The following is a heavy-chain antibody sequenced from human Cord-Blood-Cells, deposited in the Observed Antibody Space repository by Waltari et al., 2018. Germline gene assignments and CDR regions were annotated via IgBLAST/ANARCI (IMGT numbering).Heavy chain of an antibody. CDR3: ARAVVVPAAMGGNWFDP. CDR1: GGSFSGYY. CDR2: INHSGST. Sequence: QVQLQQWGAGLLKPSETLSLTCAVYGGSFSGYYWSWIRPPPGKGLEWIGEINHSGSTNYNPSLKSRVTISVDTSKNQFSLKLSSVTAVDTAVYYCARAVVVPAAMGGNWFDPWGQGTLVTVSS. J-gene: IGHJ5*02. D-gene: IGHD2-2*01. V-gene: IGHV4-34*01.